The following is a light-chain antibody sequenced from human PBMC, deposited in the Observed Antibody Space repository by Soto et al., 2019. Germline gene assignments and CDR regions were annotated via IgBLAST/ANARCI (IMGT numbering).Light chain of an antibody. CDR1: QSVSSN. Sequence: EIVLTQSPGTLSVSPGERATLSCRASQSVSSNLAWYQQKPGQAPRLLIYAASTRATGIPARFSGSGSGTEFTLTISSLQSEDVAVDYCQQYNDWPRTFGQGTKVDIK. V-gene: IGKV3-15*01. CDR2: AAS. J-gene: IGKJ1*01. CDR3: QQYNDWPRT.